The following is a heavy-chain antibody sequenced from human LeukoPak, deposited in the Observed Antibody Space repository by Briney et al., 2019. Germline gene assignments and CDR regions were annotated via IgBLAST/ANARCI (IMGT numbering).Heavy chain of an antibody. V-gene: IGHV4-39*01. D-gene: IGHD2-2*01. Sequence: SETLSLTCTVSGDSISSNNYYWSWIRQPPGKGLEWIGEINHSGSTNYNPSLKSRVTISVDTSKNQFSLKLSSVTAADTAVYYCARGYCSSTSCYANWFDPWGQGTLVTVSS. CDR2: INHSGST. CDR3: ARGYCSSTSCYANWFDP. CDR1: GDSISSNNYY. J-gene: IGHJ5*02.